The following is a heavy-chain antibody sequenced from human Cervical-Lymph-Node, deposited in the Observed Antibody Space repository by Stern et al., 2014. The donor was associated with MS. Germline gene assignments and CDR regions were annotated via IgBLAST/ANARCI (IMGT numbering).Heavy chain of an antibody. D-gene: IGHD1-1*01. V-gene: IGHV3-53*01. CDR1: GFTVSRDY. CDR2: RTNVGSS. J-gene: IGHJ4*02. Sequence: EVQLVESCGGVMQPGGSLRVSCKASGFTVSRDYMTWVRQAPGKGLEWVSLRTNVGSSFYTDSVKGRFTISRDYSKNTVYLHMTSLRAEDTAMYYCARDASSPERSDWWGQGTLVTVSS. CDR3: ARDASSPERSDW.